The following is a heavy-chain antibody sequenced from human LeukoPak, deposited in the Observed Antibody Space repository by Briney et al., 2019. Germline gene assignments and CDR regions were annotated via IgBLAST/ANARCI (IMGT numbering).Heavy chain of an antibody. D-gene: IGHD3-10*01. CDR2: ISDDGSNK. J-gene: IGHJ6*02. CDR1: GFTFESYG. Sequence: GGSLRLSCAASGFTFESYGMHWVRQAPGKGLEWVAVISDDGSNKYYADSVKGRFTISRDNPNNTMYLQMSSLRAEDTAVYYCARDFRGCMDVWGQGTTVTVSS. V-gene: IGHV3-30*03. CDR3: ARDFRGCMDV.